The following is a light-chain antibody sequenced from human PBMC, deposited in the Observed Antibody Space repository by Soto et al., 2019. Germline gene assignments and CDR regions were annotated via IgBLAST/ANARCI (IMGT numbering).Light chain of an antibody. J-gene: IGKJ1*01. CDR3: QQYGNSPRT. V-gene: IGKV3-20*01. CDR1: QSVTSSY. Sequence: EIVLTQSPGTLSLSPGERATLSCMASQSVTSSYLAWYQQKPGQAPRLLIYGASSRATGIPDRFSGSGSGTDFTLTISSLEPEDFAVYYCQQYGNSPRTFGQGTKVEIK. CDR2: GAS.